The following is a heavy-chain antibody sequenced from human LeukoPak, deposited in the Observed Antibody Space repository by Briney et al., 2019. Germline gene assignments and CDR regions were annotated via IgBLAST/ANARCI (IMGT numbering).Heavy chain of an antibody. CDR1: GYTFTNFD. CDR2: MNPNSGTS. CDR3: AREKATINYYYYYMDV. Sequence: ASVKVSCKASGYTFTNFDINWVRQAPGQGLEWMGWMNPNSGTSGYAQKFQGRVTMTRNTSISTAYMELSRLRSEDTAVYYCAREKATINYYYYYMDVWGKGTTVTISS. D-gene: IGHD5-24*01. V-gene: IGHV1-8*02. J-gene: IGHJ6*03.